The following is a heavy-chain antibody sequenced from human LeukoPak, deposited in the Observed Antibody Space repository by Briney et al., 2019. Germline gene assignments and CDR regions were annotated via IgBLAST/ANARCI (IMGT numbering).Heavy chain of an antibody. CDR2: IYYSGST. Sequence: SETLSLTCTVSGVSISSYYWSWIRQPPGKGLEWIGYIYYSGSTNYNPSLKSRVTISVDTSKNQFSLKLSSVTAADTAVYYCARMDYYDSSGYYHSAEYFQHWGQGTLVTVSS. CDR1: GVSISSYY. J-gene: IGHJ1*01. CDR3: ARMDYYDSSGYYHSAEYFQH. V-gene: IGHV4-59*01. D-gene: IGHD3-22*01.